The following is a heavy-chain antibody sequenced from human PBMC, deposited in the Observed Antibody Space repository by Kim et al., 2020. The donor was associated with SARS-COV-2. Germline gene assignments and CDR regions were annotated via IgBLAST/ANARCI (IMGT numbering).Heavy chain of an antibody. D-gene: IGHD3-3*01. V-gene: IGHV1-3*01. CDR2: INAGNGNT. CDR1: GYTFTSYA. J-gene: IGHJ6*02. Sequence: ASVKVSCKASGYTFTSYAMHWVRQAPGQRLEWMGWINAGNGNTKYSQKFQGRVTITRDTSASTAYMELSSLRSVDTAVYYCASEGYDFWSGYLEGRGMDVWSQGTTVTVS. CDR3: ASEGYDFWSGYLEGRGMDV.